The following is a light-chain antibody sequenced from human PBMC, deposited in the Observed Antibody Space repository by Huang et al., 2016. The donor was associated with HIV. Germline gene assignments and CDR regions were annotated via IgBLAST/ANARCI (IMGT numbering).Light chain of an antibody. V-gene: IGKV1-9*01. J-gene: IGKJ4*01. Sequence: IQLTQSPSSLSASVGDRVTITCRASQGISSFLAWYQQKLGKAPKLLMYAASTLHSGVPLRFSGSGSGTDFTLTISSLQPEDFATYYCQQFNNYPLTFGGGTKVEIK. CDR3: QQFNNYPLT. CDR1: QGISSF. CDR2: AAS.